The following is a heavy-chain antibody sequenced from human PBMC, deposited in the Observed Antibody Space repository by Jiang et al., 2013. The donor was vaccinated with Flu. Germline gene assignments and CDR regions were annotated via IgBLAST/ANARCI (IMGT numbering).Heavy chain of an antibody. CDR3: ARWGYDYGDYVHY. V-gene: IGHV4-34*01. D-gene: IGHD4-17*01. Sequence: ELLKPSETLSLTCAVYGGSFSGYYWSWIRQPPGKGLEWIGEINHSGSTNYNPSPKSRVTISVDTSKNQFSLKLSSVTAADTAVYYCARWGYDYGDYVHYWGQGTLVTVSS. J-gene: IGHJ4*02. CDR2: INHSGST. CDR1: GGSFSGYY.